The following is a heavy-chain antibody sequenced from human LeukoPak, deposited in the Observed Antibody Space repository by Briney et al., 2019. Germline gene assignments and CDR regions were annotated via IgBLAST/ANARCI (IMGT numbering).Heavy chain of an antibody. V-gene: IGHV4-39*07. CDR3: ARGNRYSSSVDY. CDR2: IYYSGST. Sequence: PSETLSLTCTVSGGSISSSSYYWGWIRQPPGKGLEWTGSIYYSGSTYYNPSLKSRVTISVDTSKNQFSLKLSSVTAADTAVYYCARGNRYSSSVDYWGQGTLVTVSS. D-gene: IGHD6-6*01. CDR1: GGSISSSSYY. J-gene: IGHJ4*02.